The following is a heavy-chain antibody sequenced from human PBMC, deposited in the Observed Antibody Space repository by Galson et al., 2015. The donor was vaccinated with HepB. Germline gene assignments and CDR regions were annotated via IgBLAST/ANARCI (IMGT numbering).Heavy chain of an antibody. CDR3: ARGSVVGYYDSSGYEHDL. CDR1: GFTFSSYA. V-gene: IGHV3-23*01. J-gene: IGHJ2*01. CDR2: ISGSGGST. Sequence: SLRLSCAASGFTFSSYAMSWVRQAPGKGLEWVSAISGSGGSTYYADSVKGRFVFSLDTSVSTAYLQISSLKAEDTAVYYCARGSVVGYYDSSGYEHDLWGRGTLVTVSS. D-gene: IGHD3-22*01.